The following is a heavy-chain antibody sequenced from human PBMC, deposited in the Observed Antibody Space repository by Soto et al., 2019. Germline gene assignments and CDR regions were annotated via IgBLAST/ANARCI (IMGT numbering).Heavy chain of an antibody. Sequence: GASLRLSCAACGVTLNNYAMTWVRQTPAKGLEWVSGITASGDNTYYPDSVKGRFTMSRDNSKNTVNLQMNSLRAEDTAVYYCARDCSSTRCYVGGFDYWGQGTLVTVSS. CDR2: ITASGDNT. CDR1: GVTLNNYA. J-gene: IGHJ4*02. CDR3: ARDCSSTRCYVGGFDY. D-gene: IGHD2-2*01. V-gene: IGHV3-23*01.